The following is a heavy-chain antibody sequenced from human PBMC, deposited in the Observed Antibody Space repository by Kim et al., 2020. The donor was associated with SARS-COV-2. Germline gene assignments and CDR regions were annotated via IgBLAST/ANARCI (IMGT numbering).Heavy chain of an antibody. Sequence: ASVKVSCKASGYTFTSYGISWVRQAPGQGLEWMGWISAYNGNTNYAQKLQGRVTMTTDTSTSTAYMELRSLRSDDTAVYYCARGATAPYGGYASTRFDYWGQGTLVTVSS. V-gene: IGHV1-18*01. CDR2: ISAYNGNT. CDR3: ARGATAPYGGYASTRFDY. CDR1: GYTFTSYG. D-gene: IGHD5-12*01. J-gene: IGHJ4*02.